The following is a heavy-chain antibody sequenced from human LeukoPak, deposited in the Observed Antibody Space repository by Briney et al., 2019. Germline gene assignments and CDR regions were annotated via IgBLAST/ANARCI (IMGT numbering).Heavy chain of an antibody. CDR3: ARLDSSGYFPDY. J-gene: IGHJ4*02. Sequence: GEPLKISCEDSGYKFTTYWLAWVRQMPGKGLEWMGIIYPSDSDTRYSPSFQGQVTISADESISTAYLQWSSLKASDTAMYYCARLDSSGYFPDYWGQGTLVTVSS. V-gene: IGHV5-51*01. D-gene: IGHD3-22*01. CDR2: IYPSDSDT. CDR1: GYKFTTYW.